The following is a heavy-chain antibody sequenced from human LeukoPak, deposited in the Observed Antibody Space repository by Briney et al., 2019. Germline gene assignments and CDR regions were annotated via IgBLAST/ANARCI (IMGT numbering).Heavy chain of an antibody. CDR1: GYTFTSYG. CDR2: ISAYNGNT. D-gene: IGHD2-2*01. CDR3: ARGSGCSSTSCYGGIWFDP. V-gene: IGHV1-18*01. J-gene: IGHJ5*02. Sequence: ASVKVSCKASGYTFTSYGISWVRQAPGQGLEWMGWISAYNGNTNYAQKLQGRVTMTTDTSTSTAYMELRSLRSDDTAVYYCARGSGCSSTSCYGGIWFDPWGQGTLVTVSS.